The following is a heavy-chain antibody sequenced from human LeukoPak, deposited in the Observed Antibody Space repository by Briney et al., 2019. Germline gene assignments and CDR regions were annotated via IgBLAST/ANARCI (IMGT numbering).Heavy chain of an antibody. Sequence: PGGSLRLSCTASGFTFSSYGMHWVRQAPGKGLEWVAFIQYDGDNKYYPDSVKGRFTISRDISKNTLYLQMNSLRAADTAVYYCAKGRWEIDYWGQGTLVTVSS. J-gene: IGHJ4*02. CDR3: AKGRWEIDY. V-gene: IGHV3-30*02. D-gene: IGHD1-26*01. CDR1: GFTFSSYG. CDR2: IQYDGDNK.